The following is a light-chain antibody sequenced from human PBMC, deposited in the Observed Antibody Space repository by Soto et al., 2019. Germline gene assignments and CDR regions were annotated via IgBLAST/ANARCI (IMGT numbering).Light chain of an antibody. CDR3: QQYNNWGT. Sequence: EIVMTQSPATLSVSPGERATLSCRASQSVTSNLAWYQHKPGQAPRLLIYGASTRATGIPARFSGSGSGTEFTLTISSLQSEDFAVYYCQQYNNWGTFGQGTKVDIK. CDR1: QSVTSN. CDR2: GAS. V-gene: IGKV3-15*01. J-gene: IGKJ1*01.